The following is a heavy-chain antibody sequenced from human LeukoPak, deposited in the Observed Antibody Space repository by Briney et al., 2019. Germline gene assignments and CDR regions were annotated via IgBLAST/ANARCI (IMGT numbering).Heavy chain of an antibody. J-gene: IGHJ4*02. CDR2: IIPIFGTA. V-gene: IGHV1-69*01. D-gene: IGHD3-22*01. CDR1: GGTFISYA. CDR3: ARGNYYDSSGYFDY. Sequence: GASVKVSCKASGGTFISYAISWVRQAPGQGLEWMGGIIPIFGTANYTQKFQGRVTITADESTSTAYMELSSLRSEDTAVYYCARGNYYDSSGYFDYWGQGTLVTVSS.